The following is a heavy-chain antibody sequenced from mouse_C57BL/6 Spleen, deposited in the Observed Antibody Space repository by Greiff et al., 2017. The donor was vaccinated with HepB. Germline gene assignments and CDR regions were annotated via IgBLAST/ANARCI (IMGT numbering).Heavy chain of an antibody. J-gene: IGHJ4*01. D-gene: IGHD1-1*01. CDR2: IWSGGST. CDR3: ASYYGSRNYYAMDY. V-gene: IGHV2-2*01. Sequence: QVQLQQSGPGLVQPSQSLSITCTVSGFSLTSYGVHWVRQSPGKGLEWLGVIWSGGSTDYNAAFISRLSISKDNSKSQVFFKMNSLQADDTAIYYSASYYGSRNYYAMDYWGQGTSVTVSS. CDR1: GFSLTSYG.